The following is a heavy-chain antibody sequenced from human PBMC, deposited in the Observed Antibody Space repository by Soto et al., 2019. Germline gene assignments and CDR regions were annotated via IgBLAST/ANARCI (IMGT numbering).Heavy chain of an antibody. J-gene: IGHJ3*02. CDR2: IYYSGST. CDR1: GGSISSGGYY. V-gene: IGHV4-31*03. D-gene: IGHD3-22*01. CDR3: ARAAVSYYYDSSGYDDAFDI. Sequence: SETLSLTCTVSGGSISSGGYYWSWIRQHPGKGLEWIGYIYYSGSTYYNPSLKSRVTISVDTSKNQFSLKLSSVTAADTAVYYCARAAVSYYYDSSGYDDAFDIWGQGTMVTVSS.